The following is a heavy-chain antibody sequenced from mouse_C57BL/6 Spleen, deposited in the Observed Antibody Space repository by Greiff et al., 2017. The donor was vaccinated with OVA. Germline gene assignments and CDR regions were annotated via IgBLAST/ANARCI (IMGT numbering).Heavy chain of an antibody. CDR1: GYAFSSSW. J-gene: IGHJ2*01. Sequence: QVQLKESGPELVKPGASVKISCKASGYAFSSSWMNWVQQRPGKGLEWIGRIYPGDGDTNYNGKFKGKATLTADKSSSTAYMQLSSLTSEDSAVYFCAKGYFDYWGQGTTLTVSS. V-gene: IGHV1-82*01. CDR2: IYPGDGDT. CDR3: AKGYFDY.